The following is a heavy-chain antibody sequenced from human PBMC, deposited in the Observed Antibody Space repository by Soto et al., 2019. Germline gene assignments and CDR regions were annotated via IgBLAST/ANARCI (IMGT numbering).Heavy chain of an antibody. CDR2: ISPSGTKT. CDR3: EKEGQFDLLPGYYFC. CDR1: GLTFSTSP. D-gene: IGHD3-9*01. J-gene: IGHJ4*02. Sequence: GAVKLYFESSGLTFSTSPMSWVRQVPQNGLEWVSSISPSGTKTYLADSVKGRFSISRDNSKNTLYLQMNTLRAEDTALCYCEKEGQFDLLPGYYFCWGQGALVTVSS. V-gene: IGHV3-23*01.